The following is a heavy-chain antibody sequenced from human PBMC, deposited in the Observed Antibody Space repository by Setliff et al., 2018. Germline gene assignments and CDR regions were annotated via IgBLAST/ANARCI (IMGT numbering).Heavy chain of an antibody. D-gene: IGHD4-17*01. CDR2: ICPGDSDT. Sequence: GESLKISCKVSGDNLTTYWIGWVRQMPGKGLEWMGIICPGDSDTRYSPSFQGQVTISADKSISTAYLQWSSLKASDTAMYYCARLATDYGDYESLNYFDYWGQGTLVTSPQ. CDR1: GDNLTTYW. J-gene: IGHJ4*02. CDR3: ARLATDYGDYESLNYFDY. V-gene: IGHV5-51*01.